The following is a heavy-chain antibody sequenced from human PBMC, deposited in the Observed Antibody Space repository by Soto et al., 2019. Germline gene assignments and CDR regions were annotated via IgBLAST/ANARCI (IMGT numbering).Heavy chain of an antibody. D-gene: IGHD5-18*01. J-gene: IGHJ5*02. V-gene: IGHV4-59*08. CDR3: ARQQGYGWFDP. CDR2: MYDTGNT. CDR1: GGSISDYY. Sequence: QVQXXXSGPGLVKPXXXXXLTXTXXGGSISDYYWSWIRQPPGKRLEWIGYMYDTGNTNYNPSLRSRLTISVDTSKNQLSLKMTSVTAADTAVYYCARQQGYGWFDPWGQGTLVTVSS.